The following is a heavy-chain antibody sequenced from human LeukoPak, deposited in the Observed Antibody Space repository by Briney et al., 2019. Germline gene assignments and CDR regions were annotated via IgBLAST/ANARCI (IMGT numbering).Heavy chain of an antibody. Sequence: SETLSLTCTVSGGSISSHYWIWIRQSPEKGLEWIGDISSSGSTGYNPSLRSRVTISLDTSKNQFSLKLSSVTAADTAVYYCAREGSGGSCHFGPWGQGTLVTVSS. CDR3: AREGSGGSCHFGP. D-gene: IGHD2-15*01. CDR1: GGSISSHY. J-gene: IGHJ5*02. V-gene: IGHV4-59*11. CDR2: ISSSGST.